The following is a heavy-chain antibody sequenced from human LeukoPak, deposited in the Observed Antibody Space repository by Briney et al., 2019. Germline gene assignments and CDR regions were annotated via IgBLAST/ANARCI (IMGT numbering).Heavy chain of an antibody. CDR1: GGSISSGGYY. CDR2: IYYSGST. V-gene: IGHV4-61*08. D-gene: IGHD4-23*01. J-gene: IGHJ4*02. Sequence: SETLSLTCTVSGGSISSGGYYWSWIRQHPGKGLEWIGYIYYSGSTNYNPSLKSRVTISVDTSKNQFSLKLSSVTAADTAVYYCARDIYGGFDYWGQGTLVTVSS. CDR3: ARDIYGGFDY.